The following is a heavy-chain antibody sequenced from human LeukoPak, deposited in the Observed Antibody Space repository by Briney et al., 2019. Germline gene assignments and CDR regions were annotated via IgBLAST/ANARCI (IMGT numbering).Heavy chain of an antibody. CDR1: GFTVINKY. Sequence: GGSLRLSCAASGFTVINKYMSWVRQAPGKGLEWVSVIYKGGDTYYADSVKGRFTISRDNSKNTLYLQMNSLRAEGTAVYYCTYDHFDQWGQGTLVTVSS. CDR3: TYDHFDQ. D-gene: IGHD2-21*01. CDR2: IYKGGDT. J-gene: IGHJ4*02. V-gene: IGHV3-66*01.